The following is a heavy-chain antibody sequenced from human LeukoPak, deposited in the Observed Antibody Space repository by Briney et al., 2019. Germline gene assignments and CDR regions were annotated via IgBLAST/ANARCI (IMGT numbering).Heavy chain of an antibody. J-gene: IGHJ3*02. CDR2: INPNSGGT. D-gene: IGHD6-19*01. CDR3: ARDMQWLVRGDAFDI. CDR1: GYTFTGYY. V-gene: IGHV1-2*02. Sequence: GASVKVSRKASGYTFTGYYMHWVRQAPGQGLEWMGWINPNSGGTNYAQKFQGRVTMTRDTSISTAYMELSRLRSDDTAVYYCARDMQWLVRGDAFDIWGQGTMVTVSS.